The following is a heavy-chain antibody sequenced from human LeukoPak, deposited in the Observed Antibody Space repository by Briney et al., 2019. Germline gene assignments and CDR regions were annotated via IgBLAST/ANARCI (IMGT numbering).Heavy chain of an antibody. CDR1: GGSISSSSYY. J-gene: IGHJ5*02. Sequence: ADTLSLTCTVSGGSISSSSYYWVWIREPRGKGREGFGSIYYSGSTYYNPSLKMRFTISVDTSKNHFSLKLSSVTAADTAVYYCARHHRLIAAAGNNWFDPWGQGTLVTVSS. V-gene: IGHV4-39*01. CDR3: ARHHRLIAAAGNNWFDP. D-gene: IGHD6-13*01. CDR2: IYYSGST.